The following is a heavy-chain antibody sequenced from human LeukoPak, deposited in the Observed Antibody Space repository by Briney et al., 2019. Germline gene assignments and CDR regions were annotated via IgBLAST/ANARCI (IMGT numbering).Heavy chain of an antibody. J-gene: IGHJ5*02. Sequence: GASVKVSCKASGYTFTGYYMHWVRQAPGQGLEWMGWINPNSGGTNYAQKFQGRVTMTRDTSISTAYMELSRLRSDDTAVYYCARDFSVVVVAADNWFDPWGQGTLATVSS. CDR3: ARDFSVVVVAADNWFDP. CDR1: GYTFTGYY. D-gene: IGHD2-15*01. V-gene: IGHV1-2*02. CDR2: INPNSGGT.